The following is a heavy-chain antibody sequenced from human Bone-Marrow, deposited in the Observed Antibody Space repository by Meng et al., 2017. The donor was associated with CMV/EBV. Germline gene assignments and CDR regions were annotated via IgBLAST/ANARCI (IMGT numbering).Heavy chain of an antibody. Sequence: ASVKVSCKASGYTFNSYGISWVRQAPGQGLEWMGWISAYNGNTNYAQKLQGRVTVTTDTSTSTAYMELRSLRSDDTAVYYCARDLKGWLQSVLDDWGQGTLVTVSS. D-gene: IGHD5-24*01. V-gene: IGHV1-18*01. J-gene: IGHJ4*02. CDR2: ISAYNGNT. CDR3: ARDLKGWLQSVLDD. CDR1: GYTFNSYG.